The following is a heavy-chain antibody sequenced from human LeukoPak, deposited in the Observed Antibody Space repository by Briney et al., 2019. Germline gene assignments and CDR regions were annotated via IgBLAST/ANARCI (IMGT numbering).Heavy chain of an antibody. V-gene: IGHV4-59*06. D-gene: IGHD1-1*01. CDR3: ARGGPTRYSYSFDS. Sequence: SETLSLTCTVSGGSISSYYWSWIRQHPGKGLEWMAYIYNSGNTYYNSSLQSRVTISIDTSQNQISLKLSSVTAADTAVYYCARGGPTRYSYSFDSWGQGTLVTVSS. CDR1: GGSISSYY. J-gene: IGHJ5*01. CDR2: IYNSGNT.